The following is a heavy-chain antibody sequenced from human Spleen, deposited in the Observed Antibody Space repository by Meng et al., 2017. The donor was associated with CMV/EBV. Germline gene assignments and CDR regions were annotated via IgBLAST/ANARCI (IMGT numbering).Heavy chain of an antibody. CDR1: GFTFDDYC. CDR3: ARGESGLSGDY. CDR2: INWNGDNT. J-gene: IGHJ4*02. V-gene: IGHV3-20*04. Sequence: LSCAASGFTFDDYCLTWVRQAPGKRLEWVSAINWNGDNTGYVDSVKGRFTISRDNAKNSLYLQMNSLRAEDTAVYYCARGESGLSGDYWGQGTLVTVSS. D-gene: IGHD3-10*01.